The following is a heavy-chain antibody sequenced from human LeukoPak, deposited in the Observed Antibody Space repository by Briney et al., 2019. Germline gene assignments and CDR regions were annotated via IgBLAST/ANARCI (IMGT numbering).Heavy chain of an antibody. J-gene: IGHJ4*02. CDR1: GYTLTELS. V-gene: IGHV1-24*01. D-gene: IGHD2-2*01. CDR3: ATGSDGMVVVPAAPDY. Sequence: GASVKVSCKVSGYTLTELSMHWVRQAPGKGLEWMGGFDPEDGETIYAQKFQGRVTMTEDTSTDTAYMELSSLRSEDTAVYYCATGSDGMVVVPAAPDYWGQGTLVTVSS. CDR2: FDPEDGET.